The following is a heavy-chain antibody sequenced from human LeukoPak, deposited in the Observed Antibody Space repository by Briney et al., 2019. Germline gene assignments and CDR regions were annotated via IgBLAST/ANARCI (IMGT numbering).Heavy chain of an antibody. CDR1: GGTFSSYA. CDR3: ARVGSKQQLDY. V-gene: IGHV1-46*01. CDR2: INPSGGST. Sequence: ASVKVSCKASGGTFSSYAISWVRQAPGQGLEWMGIINPSGGSTSYAQKFQGRVTMTRDMSTSTVYMELSSLRSEDTAVYYCARVGSKQQLDYWGQGTLVTVSS. D-gene: IGHD6-13*01. J-gene: IGHJ4*02.